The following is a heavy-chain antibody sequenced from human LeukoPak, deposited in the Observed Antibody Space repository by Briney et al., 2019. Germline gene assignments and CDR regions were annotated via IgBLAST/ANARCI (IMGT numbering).Heavy chain of an antibody. CDR2: INHSGST. CDR3: ARRRFGSKHFGY. J-gene: IGHJ4*02. CDR1: GGSFSGYY. Sequence: SETLSLTCAVYGGSFSGYYWSWIRQPPGKGLEWIGEINHSGSTNYNPSLKSRVTISVDTSKNQFSLKLSSVTAADTAVYYCARRRFGSKHFGYWGQGTLVTVSS. D-gene: IGHD3-10*01. V-gene: IGHV4-34*01.